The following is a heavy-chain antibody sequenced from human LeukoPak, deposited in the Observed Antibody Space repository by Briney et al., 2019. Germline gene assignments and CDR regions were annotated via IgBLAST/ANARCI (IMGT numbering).Heavy chain of an antibody. J-gene: IGHJ4*02. CDR1: GGSISSYY. V-gene: IGHV4-59*12. Sequence: SETLSLTCTVSGGSISSYYWSWIRQPPGKGLEWIGYIYYSGSTNYNPSLKSRVTISVDKSKNQFSLKLSSVTAADTAVYYCARRGWFGELWVYWGQGTLVTVSS. CDR3: ARRGWFGELWVY. CDR2: IYYSGST. D-gene: IGHD3-10*01.